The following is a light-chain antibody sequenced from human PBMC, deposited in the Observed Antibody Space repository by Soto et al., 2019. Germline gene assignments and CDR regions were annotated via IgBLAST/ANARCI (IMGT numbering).Light chain of an antibody. CDR1: QDINKN. V-gene: IGKV1-16*01. CDR3: QQYNSYPWT. CDR2: DAS. Sequence: DIQMTQSPSSLSASVGDRFTITCQSSQDINKNLIWYQQKPGKAPKLLIYDASSLESWVPSRFSGSGSGTEFTLTISSLQPDDFATYYCQQYNSYPWTFGQGTKVDI. J-gene: IGKJ1*01.